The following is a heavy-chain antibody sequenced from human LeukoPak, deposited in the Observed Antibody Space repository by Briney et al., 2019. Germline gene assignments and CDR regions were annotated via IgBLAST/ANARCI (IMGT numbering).Heavy chain of an antibody. CDR1: GYTFTSYG. CDR2: ISVYNGIT. Sequence: ASVKVSCKASGYTFTSYGINWVRQAPGQGLEWMGWISVYNGITSYAQILQGRVTMTADRSTSTAYMELRSLRSDDTAVYYCARGDVLDSSVYNWFDPWGQGTLVIVSS. V-gene: IGHV1-18*01. J-gene: IGHJ5*02. CDR3: ARGDVLDSSVYNWFDP. D-gene: IGHD3-22*01.